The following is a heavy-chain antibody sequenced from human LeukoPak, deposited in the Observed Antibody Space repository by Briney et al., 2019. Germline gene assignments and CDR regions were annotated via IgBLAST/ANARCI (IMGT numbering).Heavy chain of an antibody. CDR1: GFTFSSHT. V-gene: IGHV3-23*01. J-gene: IGHJ4*02. CDR2: ITTSDGNT. D-gene: IGHD7-27*01. CDR3: AKDGGLWVSAHWGDS. Sequence: GGSLRLSCAASGFTFSSHTMSWVRQAPGKGLEWVSTITTSDGNTYYADSVKGRFTLSRDDSKNTLFLQMNRLRGEDTAVYYCAKDGGLWVSAHWGDSWGRGTLVTVSS.